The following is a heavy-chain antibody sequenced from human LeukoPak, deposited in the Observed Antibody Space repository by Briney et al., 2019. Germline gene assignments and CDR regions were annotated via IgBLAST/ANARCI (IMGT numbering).Heavy chain of an antibody. CDR1: GFTFGSYA. J-gene: IGHJ4*02. D-gene: IGHD4-17*01. CDR2: ISYDGSNK. CDR3: ARGPYGDYDDSYYFDY. V-gene: IGHV3-30-3*01. Sequence: GGSLRLSCAASGFTFGSYAMHWVRQAPGKGLEWVAVISYDGSNKYYADSVKSRFTISRDNSKNTLYLQMNSLRAEDTAVYYCARGPYGDYDDSYYFDYWGQETLVTVSS.